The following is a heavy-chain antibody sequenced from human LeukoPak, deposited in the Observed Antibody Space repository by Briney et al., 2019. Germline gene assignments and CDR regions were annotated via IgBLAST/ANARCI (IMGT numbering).Heavy chain of an antibody. D-gene: IGHD3-16*01. CDR1: GGSISSGGYS. Sequence: SETLSLTCAVSGGSISSGGYSWSWIRQPPGKGLEWIGYIYHSGSTYYNPSLKSRVTMSVDMSKNQFSLRLSSVTAADTAVYYCAREELWPYYFEYWGQGTLVIVSS. J-gene: IGHJ4*02. CDR3: AREELWPYYFEY. CDR2: IYHSGST. V-gene: IGHV4-30-2*01.